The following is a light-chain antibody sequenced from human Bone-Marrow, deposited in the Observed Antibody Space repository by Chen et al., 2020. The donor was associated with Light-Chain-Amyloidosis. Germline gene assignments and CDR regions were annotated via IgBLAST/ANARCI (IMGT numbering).Light chain of an antibody. V-gene: IGLV2-14*01. CDR3: SSFTSSSSYV. J-gene: IGLJ1*01. CDR2: AVS. CDR1: SGDVGTYNY. Sequence: QSALTQPASVSGSHGQSITISCTGTSGDVGTYNYVSWYQQHPGKAHKVMIYAVSNRPSGVSHRFSGSKSGNTASLTISGLQAEDEADYYCSSFTSSSSYVFGPGTKVTVL.